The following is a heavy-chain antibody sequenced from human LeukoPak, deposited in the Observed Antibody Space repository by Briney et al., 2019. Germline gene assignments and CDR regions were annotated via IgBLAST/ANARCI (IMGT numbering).Heavy chain of an antibody. V-gene: IGHV3-74*01. J-gene: IGHJ3*02. CDR3: GRGGNGIDI. CDR2: INSDESNT. D-gene: IGHD2-8*01. CDR1: GFTFSPYL. Sequence: GGSLRLSCAASGFTFSPYLKHWVRQAPGKGLVWVSRINSDESNTNSYADSVKGRFIISRDNAKNTLYLQMNSLRAEDTAVYFCGRGGNGIDIWGQGTTVIVSS.